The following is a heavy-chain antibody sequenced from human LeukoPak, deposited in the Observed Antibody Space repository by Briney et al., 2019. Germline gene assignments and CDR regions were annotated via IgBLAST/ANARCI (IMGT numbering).Heavy chain of an antibody. CDR3: AKERVGATTSLRFDY. V-gene: IGHV3-33*06. J-gene: IGHJ4*02. CDR1: GFTFSSYG. D-gene: IGHD1-26*01. CDR2: IWYDGSNK. Sequence: HAGGSLRLSCAASGFTFSSYGMHWVRQAPGKGLEWVAVIWYDGSNKYYADSVKGRFTISRDNSKNTLYLQMNSLRAEDTASYYCAKERVGATTSLRFDYWGQGTLVTVSS.